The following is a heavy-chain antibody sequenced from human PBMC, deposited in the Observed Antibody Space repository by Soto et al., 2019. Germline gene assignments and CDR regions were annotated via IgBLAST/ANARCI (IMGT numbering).Heavy chain of an antibody. CDR3: AKDPKCCTIGSHFLDNWFDS. Sequence: GGSLRLSCAASGFTFSNYGMHWVRQTPGKGLEWVAVISYDGSHQFYTDSVKGRFTISRDNSKNTLYLQMNSLKTDDTAMYYCAKDPKCCTIGSHFLDNWFDSWGQGTLVTVSS. V-gene: IGHV3-30*18. CDR1: GFTFSNYG. CDR2: ISYDGSHQ. D-gene: IGHD2-8*01. J-gene: IGHJ5*01.